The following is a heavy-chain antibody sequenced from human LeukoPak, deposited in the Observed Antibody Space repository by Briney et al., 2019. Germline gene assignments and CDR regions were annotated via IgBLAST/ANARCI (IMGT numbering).Heavy chain of an antibody. CDR2: IIPIFGTA. CDR1: GGTFSSYA. D-gene: IGHD3-10*01. V-gene: IGHV1-69*13. CDR3: ARSMVRGVIIWDFDY. J-gene: IGHJ4*02. Sequence: SVKVSCKASGGTFSSYAISWVRQAPGQGLEWMGGIIPIFGTANYAQKFQGRVTITAVESTSTAYMELSSLRSEDTAVYYCARSMVRGVIIWDFDYWGQGTLVTVSS.